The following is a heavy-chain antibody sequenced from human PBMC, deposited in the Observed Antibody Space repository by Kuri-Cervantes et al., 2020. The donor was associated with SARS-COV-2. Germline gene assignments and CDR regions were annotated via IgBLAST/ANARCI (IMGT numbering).Heavy chain of an antibody. J-gene: IGHJ4*02. D-gene: IGHD3-16*02. CDR3: ARQQGDYVWGSYRSDGDFDY. Sequence: SETLSLTCTVSGYSISSGYYWGWIRQPPGKGLEWIGSIYHSGSTYYNPSLKSRVTISVDTSKNQFSLKLSSVTAADTAVDYCARQQGDYVWGSYRSDGDFDYWGQGTLVTVSS. CDR1: GYSISSGYY. CDR2: IYHSGST. V-gene: IGHV4-38-2*02.